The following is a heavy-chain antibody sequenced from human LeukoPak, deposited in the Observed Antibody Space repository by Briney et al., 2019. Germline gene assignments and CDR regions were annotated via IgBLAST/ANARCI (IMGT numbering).Heavy chain of an antibody. CDR2: IIPIFGTA. J-gene: IGHJ4*02. CDR3: ARERPTVGHTIFGVVYTYYFDY. D-gene: IGHD3-3*01. CDR1: GGTFSSYA. V-gene: IGHV1-69*13. Sequence: ASVKVSCKASGGTFSSYAISWVRQAPGQGLEWMGGIIPIFGTANYAQKFQGRVTITADEPTSTAYMELSSLRSEDTAVYYCARERPTVGHTIFGVVYTYYFDYWGQGTLVTVSS.